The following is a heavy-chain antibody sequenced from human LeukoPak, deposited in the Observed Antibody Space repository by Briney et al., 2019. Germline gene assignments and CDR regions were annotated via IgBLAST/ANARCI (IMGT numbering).Heavy chain of an antibody. CDR2: IHNTGKT. CDR1: GGSISSGSYC. V-gene: IGHV4-31*03. CDR3: ARKNDYGDSYYMDV. D-gene: IGHD4-17*01. Sequence: SETLSLTCTVSGGSISSGSYCWGWIRQHPGKGLEWIGYIHNTGKTDYNPSLKSRIIISLDTSKNRFSLRLSSVTAADTALYYCARKNDYGDSYYMDVWGKGTTVTVSS. J-gene: IGHJ6*03.